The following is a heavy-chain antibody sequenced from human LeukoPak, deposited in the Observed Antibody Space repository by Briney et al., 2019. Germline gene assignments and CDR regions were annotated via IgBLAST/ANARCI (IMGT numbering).Heavy chain of an antibody. CDR3: ARDCETHCGGDPPDY. Sequence: GGSLRLSCAASGFTFSRYWMSWVRQAPGKGLEWVANIKPDGSENYYVDSVKGRFTISRDDAKNSLYLQMNSLRAEDTAVYYCARDCETHCGGDPPDYWGQGTLVTVSS. V-gene: IGHV3-7*01. D-gene: IGHD2-21*02. J-gene: IGHJ4*02. CDR1: GFTFSRYW. CDR2: IKPDGSEN.